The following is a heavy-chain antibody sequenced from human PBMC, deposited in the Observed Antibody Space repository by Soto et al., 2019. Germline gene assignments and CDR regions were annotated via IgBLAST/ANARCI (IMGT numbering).Heavy chain of an antibody. CDR2: IGPYNGNT. CDR3: ARCYCTVGSCYTCWHFDL. J-gene: IGHJ2*01. Sequence: QAQLVQSGAEVKKPGASVKVSCQAGGYTFADYGISWVRQAPGQGLEWVGWIGPYNGNTNYAQNLQARVTMTTDTSTKTAYMELRSLRSDDTALYYCARCYCTVGSCYTCWHFDLWGRGTLLTVSS. D-gene: IGHD2-15*01. CDR1: GYTFADYG. V-gene: IGHV1-18*01.